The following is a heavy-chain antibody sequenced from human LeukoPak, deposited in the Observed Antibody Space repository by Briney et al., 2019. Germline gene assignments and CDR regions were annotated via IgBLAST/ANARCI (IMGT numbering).Heavy chain of an antibody. CDR2: INHSGST. CDR1: GGSFSGYY. D-gene: IGHD6-25*01. CDR3: ARKRPPPSSGDYYYYYMDV. V-gene: IGHV4-34*01. Sequence: SETLSLTCAVYGGSFSGYYWSWIRQPPGKGLEWIGEINHSGSTNYNPSLKSRVTISVDTSKNQFSLKLSSVTAADTAVYYCARKRPPPSSGDYYYYYMDVWGKGTTVTVSS. J-gene: IGHJ6*03.